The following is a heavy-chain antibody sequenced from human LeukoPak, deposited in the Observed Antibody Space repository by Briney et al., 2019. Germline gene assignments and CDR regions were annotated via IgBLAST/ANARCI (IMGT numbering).Heavy chain of an antibody. CDR2: IYYSGST. CDR3: ARTDSSGYYSSD. D-gene: IGHD3-22*01. CDR1: GGSISSSSYY. Sequence: PSETLSLTCTVSGGSISSSSYYWGWIRQPPGKGLEWIGSIYYSGSTYYNPSLKSRVTISVDTSKNQFSLKLTSVTAADTAVYYCARTDSSGYYSSDWGQGTLVTVSS. J-gene: IGHJ4*02. V-gene: IGHV4-39*01.